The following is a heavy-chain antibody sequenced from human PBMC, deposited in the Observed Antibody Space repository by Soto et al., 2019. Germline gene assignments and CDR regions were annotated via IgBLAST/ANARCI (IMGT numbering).Heavy chain of an antibody. CDR3: ARATAYCGRTTCYPFDY. D-gene: IGHD2-2*01. CDR2: IHYSGTT. Sequence: KTWETLSLTCTVSGGSTISDDYYWTWIRQPPGKGLEWLGRIHYSGTTYYNPSLRSRLTMSMDSSRNQFSLRLTSVTAADTAMYYCARATAYCGRTTCYPFDYWGQGTLVTVSS. V-gene: IGHV4-30-4*01. J-gene: IGHJ4*02. CDR1: GGSTISDDYY.